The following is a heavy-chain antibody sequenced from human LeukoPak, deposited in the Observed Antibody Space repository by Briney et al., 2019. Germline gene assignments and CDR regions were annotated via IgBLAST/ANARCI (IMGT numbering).Heavy chain of an antibody. CDR2: INHSGST. Sequence: SETLSLTCAVSGGSFSGYYWSWIRQPPGKGLEWIGEINHSGSTNYNPSLKRRGTISVGTYKTQFSLKLRSVTAADAAVYYCARPVSGSSGWYYNYWGQGTLVTVSS. J-gene: IGHJ4*02. D-gene: IGHD6-19*01. V-gene: IGHV4-34*01. CDR1: GGSFSGYY. CDR3: ARPVSGSSGWYYNY.